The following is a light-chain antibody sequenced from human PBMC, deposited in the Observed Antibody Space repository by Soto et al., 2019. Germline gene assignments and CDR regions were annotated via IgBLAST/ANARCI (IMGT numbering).Light chain of an antibody. Sequence: EIVMTHSPATLSVSPWEIVTLSCRASQRLSSNLAWYQQRPGQAPRLLIYGASIRATDIPARFIGSGSGTEFTLTISSLQSEDFAVYYCQQYINWPRTFGQGTKVDIK. CDR3: QQYINWPRT. V-gene: IGKV3-15*01. J-gene: IGKJ1*01. CDR2: GAS. CDR1: QRLSSN.